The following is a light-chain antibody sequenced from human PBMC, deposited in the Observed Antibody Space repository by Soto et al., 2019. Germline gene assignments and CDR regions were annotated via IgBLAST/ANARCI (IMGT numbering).Light chain of an antibody. CDR1: QSISSY. V-gene: IGKV1-39*01. J-gene: IGKJ1*01. Sequence: DIQMTQSPSSLSASVGGRVTITCRASQSISSYLNWHQQKPGMAPKLLIYDSSSLESGVPSRFSGSGSGTDFTLTINSLQPEDFATYYCQQSYSTPPTFGQGTKVESK. CDR2: DSS. CDR3: QQSYSTPPT.